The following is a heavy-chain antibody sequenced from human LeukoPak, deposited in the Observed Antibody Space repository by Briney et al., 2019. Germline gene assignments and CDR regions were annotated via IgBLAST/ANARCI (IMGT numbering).Heavy chain of an antibody. D-gene: IGHD5-12*01. Sequence: SETLSPTCTVSGYSITTDYYWGWIRQPPGKGLEWIGSIYHSGITYYNPSLKSRVTISVDTSKNQSSLKLSSVPAADTAVYYCARGYRGYDPRLPDYWGQGTLVTVSS. CDR3: ARGYRGYDPRLPDY. CDR2: IYHSGIT. CDR1: GYSITTDYY. J-gene: IGHJ4*02. V-gene: IGHV4-38-2*02.